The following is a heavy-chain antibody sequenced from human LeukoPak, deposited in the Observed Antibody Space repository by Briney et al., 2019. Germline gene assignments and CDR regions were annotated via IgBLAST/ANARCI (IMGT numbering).Heavy chain of an antibody. CDR2: ISAYNGNT. J-gene: IGHJ6*03. CDR3: ARAPQDYDSLGSLYYYYMDV. Sequence: ASVKVSCKASGYTFTSYGVSWVRQAPGQGLEWMGWISAYNGNTNYAQKLQGRVTMTTDTSTSTAYMELRSLRSEDTAVYYCARAPQDYDSLGSLYYYYMDVWDTGTTVTISS. CDR1: GYTFTSYG. D-gene: IGHD3-22*01. V-gene: IGHV1-18*01.